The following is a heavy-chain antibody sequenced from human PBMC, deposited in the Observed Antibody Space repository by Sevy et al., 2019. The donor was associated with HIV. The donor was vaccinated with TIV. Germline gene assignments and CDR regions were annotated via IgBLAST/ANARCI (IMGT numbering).Heavy chain of an antibody. V-gene: IGHV1-18*04. Sequence: ASVKVSCKTSGYTFNTFGINWVRQAPGQGLQWVGWISAYNGNTKYVQKLQGRVSMTTETSTSKVYMELRSLRSDDTAVYYCARDSIPLVQGIIITPYYYGMDVWGQGTTVTVSS. CDR2: ISAYNGNT. J-gene: IGHJ6*02. CDR1: GYTFNTFG. D-gene: IGHD3-10*01. CDR3: ARDSIPLVQGIIITPYYYGMDV.